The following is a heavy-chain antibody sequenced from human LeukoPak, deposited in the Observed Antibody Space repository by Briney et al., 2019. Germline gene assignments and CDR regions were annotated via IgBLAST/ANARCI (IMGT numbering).Heavy chain of an antibody. CDR1: GFTFSSYW. J-gene: IGHJ3*01. V-gene: IGHV3-74*01. D-gene: IGHD4-17*01. CDR3: ARDEGTVTPHKRGFDV. CDR2: IKSDGSDT. Sequence: GGSLRLSCAASGFTFSSYWMHWVRQAPGKGLVWGSSIKSDGSDTRYVDTVKGRFTISRDNAKNTLYLQMNSLRAEDTAVYYCARDEGTVTPHKRGFDVWGQGTMVTVSS.